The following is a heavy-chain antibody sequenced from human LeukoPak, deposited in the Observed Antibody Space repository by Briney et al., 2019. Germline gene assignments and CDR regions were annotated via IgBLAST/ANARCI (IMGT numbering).Heavy chain of an antibody. V-gene: IGHV4-59*01. Sequence: KPSESLSLTCTVSGGSISSYYWSWIREPPGKGLEWIGYIYYRGGTNYNPSLKSRVTISVDTSKNQFSLKLSSVTAADTAVYYCARDSLLWFGESQPAYYYGMDVWGQGTTVTVSS. CDR3: ARDSLLWFGESQPAYYYGMDV. D-gene: IGHD3-10*01. CDR2: IYYRGGT. J-gene: IGHJ6*02. CDR1: GGSISSYY.